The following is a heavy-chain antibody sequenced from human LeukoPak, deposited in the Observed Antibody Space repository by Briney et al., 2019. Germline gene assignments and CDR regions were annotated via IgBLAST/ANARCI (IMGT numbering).Heavy chain of an antibody. J-gene: IGHJ5*02. CDR1: GGSISSYY. CDR2: IYTSGST. D-gene: IGHD3-10*01. CDR3: AREKRDYYGSGSYYLNWFDP. Sequence: KASETLSLTRTVSGGSISSYYWSWIRQPAGKGLEWIGRIYTSGSTNYNPSLKSRVTMSVDTSKNQFSLKLSSVTAADTAVYYCAREKRDYYGSGSYYLNWFDPWGQGTLVTVSS. V-gene: IGHV4-4*07.